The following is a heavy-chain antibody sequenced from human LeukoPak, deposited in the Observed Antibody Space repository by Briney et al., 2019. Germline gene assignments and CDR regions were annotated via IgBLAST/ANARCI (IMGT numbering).Heavy chain of an antibody. D-gene: IGHD6-19*01. CDR2: IYYSGST. CDR3: ARELRLGHHDH. Sequence: SETLSLTCTVSGGSIRSYYWSWIRQPPGKGLEWIGYIYYSGSTNYNPSLKSRVTISVDTSKNQFSLKLSSVTPEDTAVYYCARELRLGHHDHWGQGTLVTVSS. J-gene: IGHJ4*02. V-gene: IGHV4-59*12. CDR1: GGSIRSYY.